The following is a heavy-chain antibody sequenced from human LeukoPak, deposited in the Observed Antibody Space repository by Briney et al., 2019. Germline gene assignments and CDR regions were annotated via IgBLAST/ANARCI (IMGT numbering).Heavy chain of an antibody. D-gene: IGHD6-6*01. Sequence: GASVKVSCKASGYTFTSYGISWVRQAPGQGLEWMGWISAYNGNTNYAQKLQGRVTMTTDTSTSTAYMELRSLRSDDTAVYYCAREGPEYSSPIMLDYWGQGTLVTVSS. CDR1: GYTFTSYG. CDR2: ISAYNGNT. CDR3: AREGPEYSSPIMLDY. J-gene: IGHJ4*02. V-gene: IGHV1-18*01.